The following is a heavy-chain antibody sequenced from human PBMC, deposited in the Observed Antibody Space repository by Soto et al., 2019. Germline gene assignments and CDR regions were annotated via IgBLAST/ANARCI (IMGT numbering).Heavy chain of an antibody. Sequence: GGSLRLSCAASGFTFSSYSMNWVRQAPGKGLEWVSYISSSSSTIYYADSVKGRFTISRDNAKNSLYLQMNSLRAEDTAVYYCARIQMAYGDMRDYYYYYMDVWGKGTTVTVSS. CDR1: GFTFSSYS. J-gene: IGHJ6*03. D-gene: IGHD4-17*01. CDR3: ARIQMAYGDMRDYYYYYMDV. V-gene: IGHV3-48*01. CDR2: ISSSSSTI.